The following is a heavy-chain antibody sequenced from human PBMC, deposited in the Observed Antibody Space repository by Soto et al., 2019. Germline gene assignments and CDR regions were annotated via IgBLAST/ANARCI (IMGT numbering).Heavy chain of an antibody. D-gene: IGHD6-19*01. CDR1: GYTFTSYG. CDR3: ARDLAVGLVDY. V-gene: IGHV1-18*01. J-gene: IGHJ4*02. CDR2: ISAYNGNT. Sequence: QVQLVQSGAEVKKPGASVKVSCKASGYTFTSYGISWVRQARGQGLEWMGWISAYNGNTKSAQKLQGRVTMTTDTPTRPVYMVLRSLRSDDTAVYYCARDLAVGLVDYWGQGTLVTVSS.